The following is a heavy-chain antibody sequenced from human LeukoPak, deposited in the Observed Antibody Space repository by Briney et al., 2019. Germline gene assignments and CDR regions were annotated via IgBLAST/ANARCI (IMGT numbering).Heavy chain of an antibody. Sequence: GRSLRLSCAASGFTFNTYGLHWVRQAPGKGLEWVAVVSSDGSHTFYGDSVKGRFTISRDNSKNTLYLQMNSLRSEDTAVYFCARGQLRYFDWLSSNYYYGMDVWGQGTTVTVSS. D-gene: IGHD3-9*01. CDR3: ARGQLRYFDWLSSNYYYGMDV. V-gene: IGHV3-30*03. J-gene: IGHJ6*02. CDR1: GFTFNTYG. CDR2: VSSDGSHT.